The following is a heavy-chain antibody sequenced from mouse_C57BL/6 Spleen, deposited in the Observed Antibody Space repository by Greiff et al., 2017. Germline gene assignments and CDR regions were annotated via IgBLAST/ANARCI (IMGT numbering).Heavy chain of an antibody. Sequence: VQLQQSGPELVKPGASVKISCKASGYAFSSSWMNWVKQRPGKGLEWIGRIYPGDGDTNYNGKFKGKATLTADKSSSTADMQLSSLTAEDSAVYFCAKIYGNYYFDYWGQGTTLTVSS. CDR1: GYAFSSSW. CDR2: IYPGDGDT. D-gene: IGHD2-1*01. CDR3: AKIYGNYYFDY. J-gene: IGHJ2*01. V-gene: IGHV1-82*01.